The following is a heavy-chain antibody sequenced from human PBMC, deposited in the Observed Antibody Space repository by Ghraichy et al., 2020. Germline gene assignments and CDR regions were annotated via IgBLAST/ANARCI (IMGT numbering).Heavy chain of an antibody. V-gene: IGHV3-9*01. CDR1: GFTFDDYA. D-gene: IGHD4-17*01. CDR2: ISWNSGSI. Sequence: GGSLRLSCAASGFTFDDYAMHWVRQAPGKGLEWVSGISWNSGSIGYADSVKGRFTISRDNAKNSLYLQMNSLRAEDTALYYCAKGNDYGDPFDYWGQGTLVTVSS. J-gene: IGHJ4*02. CDR3: AKGNDYGDPFDY.